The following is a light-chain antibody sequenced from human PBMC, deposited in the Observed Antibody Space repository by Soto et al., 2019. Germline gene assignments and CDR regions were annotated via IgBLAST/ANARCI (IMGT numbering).Light chain of an antibody. CDR1: SGDTGSYNR. CDR2: EVT. Sequence: QSALTQPASVSGSPGQSITISCTGTSGDTGSYNRVSWYQQHPGKAPKLIIYEVTDRPSGVSNRFSGSKSGNTASLTISGLQAEDEAEYYCSSYTNINTRACVFGTGTQLTVL. V-gene: IGLV2-14*01. CDR3: SSYTNINTRACV. J-gene: IGLJ7*01.